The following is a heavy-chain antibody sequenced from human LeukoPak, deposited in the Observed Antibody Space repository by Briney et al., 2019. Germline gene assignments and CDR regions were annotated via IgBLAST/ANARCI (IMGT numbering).Heavy chain of an antibody. CDR3: ARDGEQTTNWFDP. Sequence: ASVKVSCKASGYTFSAYYIHWVRQAPGHGLEWMGIINPSGGSTSYAQKFQGRVTMTRDTSTSTVYMELSSLRSEDTAVYYCARDGEQTTNWFDPWGQGTLVTVSS. V-gene: IGHV1-46*01. D-gene: IGHD1-1*01. CDR2: INPSGGST. J-gene: IGHJ5*02. CDR1: GYTFSAYY.